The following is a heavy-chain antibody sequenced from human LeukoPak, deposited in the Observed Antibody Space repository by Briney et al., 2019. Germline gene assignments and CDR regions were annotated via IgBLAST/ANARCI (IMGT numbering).Heavy chain of an antibody. V-gene: IGHV4-61*02. CDR3: ARDLYSSGWYDVSRWFDP. Sequence: SETLSLTCTVSGGSISSNPYYWSWIRQPAGKGLEWIGRINTSGSTHYNPSLKSRVTISVDTSKNPFSLKLSSVTAADTAVYYCARDLYSSGWYDVSRWFDPWGQGTLVTVSS. CDR2: INTSGST. D-gene: IGHD6-19*01. CDR1: GGSISSNPYY. J-gene: IGHJ5*02.